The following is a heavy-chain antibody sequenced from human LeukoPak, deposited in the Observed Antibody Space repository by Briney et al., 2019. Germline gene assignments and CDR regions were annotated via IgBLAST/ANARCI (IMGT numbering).Heavy chain of an antibody. V-gene: IGHV4-34*01. J-gene: IGHJ5*02. CDR1: GGSFSGYY. CDR3: ARLSSIVVVPAVPEGRWFDP. Sequence: SETLSLTCAVYGGSFSGYYWSWIRQPPGKGLEWIGEINHSGSTNYNPSLKSRATISVDTSKNQFSLKLSSVTAADTAVYYCARLSSIVVVPAVPEGRWFDPWGQGTLVTVSS. CDR2: INHSGST. D-gene: IGHD2-2*01.